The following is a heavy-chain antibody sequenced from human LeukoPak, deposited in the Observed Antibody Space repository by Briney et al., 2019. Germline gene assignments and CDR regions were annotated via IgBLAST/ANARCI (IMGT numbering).Heavy chain of an antibody. V-gene: IGHV1-8*01. J-gene: IGHJ5*02. Sequence: AAVKVSCKASGYIFTSYDINWVRQATGEGLEWMGWMNPNSGNTGYAQKFQGRVTMTRNTSISTAYMELSSLTTEDTAVYYCARGKRSGFLNWFDPWGQGTLVTVSS. CDR2: MNPNSGNT. CDR1: GYIFTSYD. D-gene: IGHD3-10*01. CDR3: ARGKRSGFLNWFDP.